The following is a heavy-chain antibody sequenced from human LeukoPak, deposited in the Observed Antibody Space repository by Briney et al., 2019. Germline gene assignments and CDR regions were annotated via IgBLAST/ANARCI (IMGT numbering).Heavy chain of an antibody. Sequence: GGSLRLSCAASGFTVKSNHMSWVRQAPGKGLEWVGVIYAGGNIYCADSVMGRFNISRDSSKNTLYLQMHSLRPEDMAVYFCARDKQGGSYKDYYMDVWGKGATVTVSS. CDR2: IYAGGNI. CDR3: ARDKQGGSYKDYYMDV. V-gene: IGHV3-53*01. J-gene: IGHJ6*03. CDR1: GFTVKSNH. D-gene: IGHD1-26*01.